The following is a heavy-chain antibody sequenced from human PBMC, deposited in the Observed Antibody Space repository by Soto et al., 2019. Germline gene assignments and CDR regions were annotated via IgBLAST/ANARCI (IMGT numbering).Heavy chain of an antibody. Sequence: QVQLVESGGGVVQPGRSLRLSCAASAFTFSDYTMHWVRQAPGKGLEWVAVVSYDGSKEYYADSVKGRFTISRDNSKDTLYLQMNSLGPEDSAVYYCARSLYSSTWYFFDYWGQGTLVTVSS. CDR3: ARSLYSSTWYFFDY. D-gene: IGHD6-13*01. V-gene: IGHV3-30-3*01. CDR1: AFTFSDYT. CDR2: VSYDGSKE. J-gene: IGHJ4*02.